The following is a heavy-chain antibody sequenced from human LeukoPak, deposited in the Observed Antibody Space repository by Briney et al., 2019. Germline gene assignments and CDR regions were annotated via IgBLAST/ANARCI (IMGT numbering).Heavy chain of an antibody. Sequence: ASETLSLTCAVYGGSFSGYYWSWIRQPPGKGLEWIGEINHSGSTNYNPSLKSRVTISVDTSKNQCSLKLSSVTAADTAVYYCATLVGYCSSTSCSDFDYWGQGTLVTVSS. CDR3: ATLVGYCSSTSCSDFDY. D-gene: IGHD2-2*01. V-gene: IGHV4-34*01. J-gene: IGHJ4*02. CDR1: GGSFSGYY. CDR2: INHSGST.